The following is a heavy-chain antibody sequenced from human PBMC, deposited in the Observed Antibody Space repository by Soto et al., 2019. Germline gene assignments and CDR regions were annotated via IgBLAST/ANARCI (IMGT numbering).Heavy chain of an antibody. CDR1: GGSISSGGYY. CDR3: TRAAHYSSPFRWFDP. J-gene: IGHJ5*02. Sequence: QVQLQESGPGLVKPSQTLSLTCTVSGGSISSGGYYWSWIRQHPGKGLEWIGYIYYSGSTYYNPSLKSRVTISVDTSKNHFSLKLSSVTAADTAVYYSTRAAHYSSPFRWFDPWGQGTLVTVSS. V-gene: IGHV4-31*03. D-gene: IGHD6-13*01. CDR2: IYYSGST.